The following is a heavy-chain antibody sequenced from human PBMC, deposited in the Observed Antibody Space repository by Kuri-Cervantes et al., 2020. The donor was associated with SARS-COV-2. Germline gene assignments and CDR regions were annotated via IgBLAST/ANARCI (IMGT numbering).Heavy chain of an antibody. CDR1: GFTFSSSS. Sequence: GESLKISCAASGFTFSSSSINWVRQAPGKGLEWVSYISSGSNSIYYADSVKGRFTISRDNSKNSLYLQMNSLRVEDTAVYYCALYGDYYYWGQGTLVTVSS. J-gene: IGHJ4*02. D-gene: IGHD4-17*01. CDR2: ISSGSNSI. V-gene: IGHV3-48*01. CDR3: ALYGDYYY.